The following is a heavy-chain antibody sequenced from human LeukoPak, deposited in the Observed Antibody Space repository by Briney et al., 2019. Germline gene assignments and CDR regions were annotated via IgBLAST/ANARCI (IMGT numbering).Heavy chain of an antibody. V-gene: IGHV1-46*01. CDR2: INPSGGST. Sequence: ASVKGSCKASGYTFTSYYMHWVRQAPGQGLEWMGIINPSGGSTSYAQKFQGRVTMTRDTSTSTVYMELSSLRSEDTAVYYCARVGGYSYGYEYGMDVWGQGTTVTVSS. D-gene: IGHD5-18*01. CDR3: ARVGGYSYGYEYGMDV. J-gene: IGHJ6*02. CDR1: GYTFTSYY.